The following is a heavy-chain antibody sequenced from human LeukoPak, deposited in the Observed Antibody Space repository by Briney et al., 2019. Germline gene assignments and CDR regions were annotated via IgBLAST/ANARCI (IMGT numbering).Heavy chain of an antibody. V-gene: IGHV3-64D*09. CDR2: ISSNGDRT. J-gene: IGHJ5*01. Sequence: GRSLRLSCAASGFTFSSYVMHWVRQAPGRGLEYVAAISSNGDRTYYVDSVKGRFTISRDNSKKTLYLQMSSLRAEDTAVYYCVKDVGGADYGDWSDCWGQGILVAVSA. CDR3: VKDVGGADYGDWSDC. CDR1: GFTFSSYV. D-gene: IGHD4-17*01.